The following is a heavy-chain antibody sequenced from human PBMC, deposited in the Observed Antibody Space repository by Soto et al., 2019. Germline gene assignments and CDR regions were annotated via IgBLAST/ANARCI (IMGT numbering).Heavy chain of an antibody. CDR1: GYTFTNFY. D-gene: IGHD3-22*01. CDR2: INPSGGST. V-gene: IGHV1-46*01. J-gene: IGHJ4*02. CDR3: ARADYYGSSGYHLDY. Sequence: QVQVAQSGAEVKKPGASVKVSCKASGYTFTNFYIPWVRQAPGQGREWRGIINPSGGSTTYTQKFLGRVTMTRDTSTSAVYMELSSLRSEDTAVYYCARADYYGSSGYHLDYWGQGTLVTVSS.